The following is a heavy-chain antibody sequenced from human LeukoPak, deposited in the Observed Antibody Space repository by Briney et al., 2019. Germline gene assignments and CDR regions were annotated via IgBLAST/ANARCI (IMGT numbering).Heavy chain of an antibody. V-gene: IGHV3-23*01. Sequence: TGGSLRLSCVASGFTLRSYVMNWVRQTPGKGLEWVSSISGSGDSTFCADSVKGRFSISRDNSKNTLYLQVNGLRTEDTAVYYCAKDRLLNCRGDCYIFDYWGQGTVVTVSS. CDR2: ISGSGDST. J-gene: IGHJ4*02. D-gene: IGHD2-21*02. CDR1: GFTLRSYV. CDR3: AKDRLLNCRGDCYIFDY.